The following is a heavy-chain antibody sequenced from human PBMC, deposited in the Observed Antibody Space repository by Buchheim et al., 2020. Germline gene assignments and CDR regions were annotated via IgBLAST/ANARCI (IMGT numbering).Heavy chain of an antibody. CDR2: MNTNNDNT. CDR3: AQLDGSGTYRHLHQ. V-gene: IGHV1-8*01. CDR1: GYTFTSYG. Sequence: QVQLVQSGAEVKKVGASVKVSCKASGYTFTSYGLNWVRQASGQGLEWMGWMNTNNDNTGYAQKFQGRIAMNRNTSISTAYMELSSLTSEDTAVYYCAQLDGSGTYRHLHQWGQGTL. J-gene: IGHJ4*02. D-gene: IGHD3-10*01.